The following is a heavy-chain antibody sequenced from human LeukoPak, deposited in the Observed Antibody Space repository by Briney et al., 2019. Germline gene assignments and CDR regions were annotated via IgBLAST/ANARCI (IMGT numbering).Heavy chain of an antibody. CDR2: VIPIFGTA. CDR3: ASKTEGHYGRETYYFDY. V-gene: IGHV1-69*05. CDR1: GGTFSSYA. J-gene: IGHJ4*02. Sequence: GASVKVSCKASGGTFSSYAISWVRQAPGQGLEWMGGVIPIFGTANYAQKFQGRVTITTDESTSTAYMELSSLRSGDTAVYYCASKTEGHYGRETYYFDYWGQGTLVTVSS. D-gene: IGHD4-17*01.